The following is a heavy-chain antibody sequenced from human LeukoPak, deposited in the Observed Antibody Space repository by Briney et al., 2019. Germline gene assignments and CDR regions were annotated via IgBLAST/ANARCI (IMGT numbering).Heavy chain of an antibody. CDR3: ARAWGGGDYYYYGMDV. Sequence: GGSLRLSCAASGFTFTTYWMHWVRQAPGKGLVWVSHINSDGSITSYADSVKGRFTISRDNAKNTLYLQMSSLRAEDTAVYYSARAWGGGDYYYYGMDVWGQGTTVTVSS. CDR1: GFTFTTYW. D-gene: IGHD7-27*01. V-gene: IGHV3-74*01. CDR2: INSDGSIT. J-gene: IGHJ6*02.